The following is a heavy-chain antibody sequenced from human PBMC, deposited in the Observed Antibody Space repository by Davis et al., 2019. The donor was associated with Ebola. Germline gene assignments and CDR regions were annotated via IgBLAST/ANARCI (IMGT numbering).Heavy chain of an antibody. CDR2: INPNSGGT. J-gene: IGHJ4*02. CDR1: GYTFTGYY. D-gene: IGHD1-26*01. CDR3: ARGGLGRSYYFDY. Sequence: ASVKVSCKASGYTFTGYYMHWVRQAPGQGLEWMGRINPNSGGTNYAQKFQGRVTMTRDTSISTAYMELSRLGSDDTAVYYWARGGLGRSYYFDYWGQGTLVTVSS. V-gene: IGHV1-2*06.